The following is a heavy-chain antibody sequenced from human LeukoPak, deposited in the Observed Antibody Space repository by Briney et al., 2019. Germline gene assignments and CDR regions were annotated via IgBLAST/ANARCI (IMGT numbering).Heavy chain of an antibody. Sequence: SETLSLTCTVSGGSISSSSYYWGWIRQPPGKGLEWIGSIYYSGSTYYNPSLKSRVTISVDTSKNQFSLKLSSVTAADTAVYYCARADSSGLGYYYYGMDVWGQGTTVTVSS. CDR1: GGSISSSSYY. CDR2: IYYSGST. V-gene: IGHV4-39*07. CDR3: ARADSSGLGYYYYGMDV. D-gene: IGHD3-22*01. J-gene: IGHJ6*02.